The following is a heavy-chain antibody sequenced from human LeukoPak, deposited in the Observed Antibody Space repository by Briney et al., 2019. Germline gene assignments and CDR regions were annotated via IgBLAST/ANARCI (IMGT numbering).Heavy chain of an antibody. CDR3: ARVPSGYTLGYGYYYYMDV. V-gene: IGHV3-48*04. Sequence: GGSLRLSCAVSGFTFSDYTMTWVRQAPGKGLEWVSYISTSSSTIYYADSVKGRFTISRDNAKNALYLQMNSLRAEDTAVYYCARVPSGYTLGYGYYYYMDVWGKGTTVTVSS. J-gene: IGHJ6*03. CDR2: ISTSSSTI. D-gene: IGHD5-18*01. CDR1: GFTFSDYT.